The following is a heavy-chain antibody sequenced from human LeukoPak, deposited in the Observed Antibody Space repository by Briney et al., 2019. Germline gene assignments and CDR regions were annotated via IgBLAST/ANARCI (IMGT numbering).Heavy chain of an antibody. CDR2: IYTSGST. J-gene: IGHJ5*02. CDR1: GGSISSGSYY. V-gene: IGHV4-61*02. Sequence: SETLSLTCTVSGGSISSGSYYWSWIRQPAGKGLEWIGRIYTSGSTNYNPSLKSRVTISVGTSKNQFSLKLSSVTAADTAVYYCARGVRFLEWLENWFDPWGQGTLVTVSS. D-gene: IGHD3-3*01. CDR3: ARGVRFLEWLENWFDP.